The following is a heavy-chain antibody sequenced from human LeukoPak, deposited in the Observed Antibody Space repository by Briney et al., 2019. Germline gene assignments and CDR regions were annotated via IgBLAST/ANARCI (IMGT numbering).Heavy chain of an antibody. CDR3: ARVVYDSRGYYFDN. D-gene: IGHD3-22*01. CDR1: GVSISSNY. CDR2: MYHSGKT. V-gene: IGHV4-59*01. Sequence: SETLSLTCTVSGVSISSNYWSWIRQSPGRGLEWIGYMYHSGKTNYNPSLKSRVTISIDTSTNHLSLKLSSVTVADTAVYYCARVVYDSRGYYFDNWGQGTLVTVSS. J-gene: IGHJ4*02.